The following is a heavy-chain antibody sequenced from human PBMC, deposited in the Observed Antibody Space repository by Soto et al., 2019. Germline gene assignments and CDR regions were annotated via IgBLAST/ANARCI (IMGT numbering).Heavy chain of an antibody. D-gene: IGHD3-16*01. J-gene: IGHJ5*02. V-gene: IGHV1-18*01. CDR3: ARDALREWSNWFDP. CDR1: GYTFTSYG. CDR2: ISAYNGNT. Sequence: ASVKVSCKASGYTFTSYGISWVRQAPGQGLEWMGWISAYNGNTNYAQKLQGRVTMTTDTSTSTAYMELRSLRSDDTAVYYCARDALREWSNWFDPWGQGTLVTVSS.